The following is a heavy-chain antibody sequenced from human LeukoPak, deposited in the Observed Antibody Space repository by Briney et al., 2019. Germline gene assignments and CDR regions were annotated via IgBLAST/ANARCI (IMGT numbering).Heavy chain of an antibody. CDR3: VKEELTGDLSY. D-gene: IGHD7-27*01. Sequence: GGSLRLSCAASGFTFSSYAMSWVRQAPGKGLEWVSAISGSGGSTYYADSVKGRFTITRDNSKNTLSLQLNSLRAEDTAVYSCVKEELTGDLSYWGQGTLVTVSS. J-gene: IGHJ4*02. V-gene: IGHV3-23*01. CDR1: GFTFSSYA. CDR2: ISGSGGST.